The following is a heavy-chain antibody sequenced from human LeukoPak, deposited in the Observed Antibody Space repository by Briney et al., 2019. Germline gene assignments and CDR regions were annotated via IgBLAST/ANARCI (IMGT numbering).Heavy chain of an antibody. CDR2: ITSRGDII. D-gene: IGHD3-22*01. V-gene: IGHV3-48*03. CDR3: VRDAPGVVTNDY. J-gene: IGHJ4*02. CDR1: GFIFSTYD. Sequence: GGSLRLSCATSGFIFSTYDMNWVRQAPGKGLEWVSFITSRGDIIHYADSVKGRFTFSRDNAKNSLFLQMNSLRAEDAGIYYCVRDAPGVVTNDYWGQGTLVTVSS.